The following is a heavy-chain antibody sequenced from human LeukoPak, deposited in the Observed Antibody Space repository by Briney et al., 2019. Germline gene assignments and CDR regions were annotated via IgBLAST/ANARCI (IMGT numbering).Heavy chain of an antibody. D-gene: IGHD2-2*01. CDR3: ARPPLPAATGRDAFDI. CDR2: IYHSGST. V-gene: IGHV4-39*01. Sequence: SETLSLTCTVSGGSISSSSYYWGWIRQPPGKGLEWIGSIYHSGSTYYNPSLKSRVTISVDTSKNQFSLKLSSVTAADTAVYYCARPPLPAATGRDAFDIWGQGTMVTVSP. CDR1: GGSISSSSYY. J-gene: IGHJ3*02.